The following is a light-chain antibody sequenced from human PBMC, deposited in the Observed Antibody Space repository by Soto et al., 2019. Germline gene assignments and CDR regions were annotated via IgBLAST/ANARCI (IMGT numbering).Light chain of an antibody. Sequence: EIVLTQSPGTLSLSPGERATLSCRASQSVSSRHLAWYQQKPGQAPRLLIYDASSRATGIPDRFSGSGSGTDFTLTISRLEPEDFVVDYCQQYGSSPYTFGQGTKLDIK. J-gene: IGKJ2*01. CDR1: QSVSSRH. V-gene: IGKV3-20*01. CDR3: QQYGSSPYT. CDR2: DAS.